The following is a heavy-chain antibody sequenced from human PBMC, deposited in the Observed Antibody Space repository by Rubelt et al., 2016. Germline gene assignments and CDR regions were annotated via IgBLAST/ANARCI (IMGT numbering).Heavy chain of an antibody. J-gene: IGHJ4*02. CDR3: ARGDYYDSSDSYYFDY. Sequence: QVQLQQWGAGLLKPSETLSLTCAVYGGSFSGYYWSWIRPPPGTGLELIWKLNHSGSTNYNPSLTRPVTTTIDPSNNQLSRKLGSVTAADTAVYYGARGDYYDSSDSYYFDYWGQGNLVTVSS. CDR2: LNHSGST. V-gene: IGHV4-34*01. CDR1: GGSFSGYY. D-gene: IGHD3-22*01.